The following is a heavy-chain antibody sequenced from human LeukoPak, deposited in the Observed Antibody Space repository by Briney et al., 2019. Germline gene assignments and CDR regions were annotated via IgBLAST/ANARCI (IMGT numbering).Heavy chain of an antibody. Sequence: ASVKVSCKASGYTFTSYGISWVRQAPGQGLEWMGWISAYNGNTNYAQKLQGRVTMTTDTSTSAAYMELRSLRSDDTAVYYCARAPPSPGSSWYSEFDYWGQGTLVTVSS. CDR3: ARAPPSPGSSWYSEFDY. CDR1: GYTFTSYG. V-gene: IGHV1-18*01. D-gene: IGHD6-13*01. CDR2: ISAYNGNT. J-gene: IGHJ4*02.